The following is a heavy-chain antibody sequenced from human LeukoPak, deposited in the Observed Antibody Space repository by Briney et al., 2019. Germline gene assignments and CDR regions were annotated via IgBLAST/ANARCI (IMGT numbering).Heavy chain of an antibody. CDR1: GYSFSNYW. CDR3: ARRFCDGGSCYFYDH. J-gene: IGHJ4*02. CDR2: IYPGDSDT. Sequence: GESLKISCKGSGYSFSNYWIGWVRQMPGKGLEWMGIIYPGDSDTRYIPSFQGQVTISADKSISTAYLQWSSLKASDTAMYYCARRFCDGGSCYFYDHWGQGTLVTVSS. V-gene: IGHV5-51*01. D-gene: IGHD2-15*01.